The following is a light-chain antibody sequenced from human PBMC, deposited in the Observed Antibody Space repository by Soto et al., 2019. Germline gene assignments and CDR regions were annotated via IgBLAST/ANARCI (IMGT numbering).Light chain of an antibody. CDR2: DAA. V-gene: IGKV1-33*01. CDR3: QQNANLPYT. CDR1: QDISYC. J-gene: IGKJ2*01. Sequence: DIQMTQSPSSLSASVGDRVTITCQASQDISYCLNWFQQKPGRAPKLLIYDAANLETGVPSRFSGSGSGTDFTVTISSLQPEDIGTYYCQQNANLPYTFGQGTKLEIK.